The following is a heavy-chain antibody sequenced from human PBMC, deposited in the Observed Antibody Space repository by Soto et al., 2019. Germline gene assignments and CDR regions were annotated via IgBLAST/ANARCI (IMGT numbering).Heavy chain of an antibody. CDR1: GYSFTSYW. D-gene: IGHD5-18*01. J-gene: IGHJ6*02. V-gene: IGHV5-51*01. CDR2: IYPGDSDT. CDR3: ATTFHVDTAMPNYYYYGMDV. Sequence: PGESLKISCKGSGYSFTSYWIGWVRQMHGKGLEWMGIIYPGDSDTRYSPSFQGQVTISADKSISTAYLQWSSLKASDTAMYYCATTFHVDTAMPNYYYYGMDVWGQGTTVTVSS.